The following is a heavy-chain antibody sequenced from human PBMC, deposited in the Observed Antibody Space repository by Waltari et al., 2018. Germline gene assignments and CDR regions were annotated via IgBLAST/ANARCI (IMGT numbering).Heavy chain of an antibody. D-gene: IGHD3-16*02. CDR3: ARVSDYVWGSYRYNAFDI. CDR1: GYTFTSYA. V-gene: IGHV1-3*01. CDR2: INAGNGNT. J-gene: IGHJ3*02. Sequence: QVQLVQSGAELQTPGASVKVSCTASGYTFTSYAMHSLRQAPGPRLEWMGWINAGNGNTKYSQKFQGRVTITRDTSASTAYMELSSLRSEDTAVYYCARVSDYVWGSYRYNAFDIWGQGTMVTVSS.